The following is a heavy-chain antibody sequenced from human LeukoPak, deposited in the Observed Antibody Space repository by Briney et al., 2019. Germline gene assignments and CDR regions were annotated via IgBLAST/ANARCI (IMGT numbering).Heavy chain of an antibody. CDR2: LSHSGSS. Sequence: PSETLSLTCSVPGVSINSYYWSWVRQPPGRGLEWIAYLSHSGSSDSNPSLTSRVTTLVDTSKNQFSLKLTSVTAADTAVYYCARARYANAWYAFDIWGHGTMVTVSS. V-gene: IGHV4-59*01. D-gene: IGHD2-2*01. CDR1: GVSINSYY. CDR3: ARARYANAWYAFDI. J-gene: IGHJ3*02.